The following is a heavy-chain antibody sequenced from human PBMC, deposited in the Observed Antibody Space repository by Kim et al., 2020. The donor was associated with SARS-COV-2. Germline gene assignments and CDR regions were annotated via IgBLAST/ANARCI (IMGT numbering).Heavy chain of an antibody. V-gene: IGHV1-69*13. CDR1: GGTFSSYA. J-gene: IGHJ6*02. Sequence: SVKVSCKASGGTFSSYAISWVRQAPGQGLEWMGGIIPIFGTVNYAQKFQGRVTITADESTSTAYMELSSLRSEDTAVYYCARAATVTTGPSHWDYDYYYGMNVWDQGTTGTVSS. CDR3: ARAATVTTGPSHWDYDYYYGMNV. CDR2: IIPIFGTV. D-gene: IGHD4-17*01.